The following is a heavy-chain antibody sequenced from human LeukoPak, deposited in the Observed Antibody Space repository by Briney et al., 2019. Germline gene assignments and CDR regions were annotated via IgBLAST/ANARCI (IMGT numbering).Heavy chain of an antibody. CDR3: AKDIRSRRELFCYYYYMDV. V-gene: IGHV3-43*02. CDR1: GFTFDDYA. J-gene: IGHJ6*03. CDR2: ISGDGGST. D-gene: IGHD2-8*02. Sequence: GGSLRLSCAASGFTFDDYAMHWVRQAPGKGLEWVSLISGDGGSTYYADSVKGRFTISRDNSKNSLYLQMNSLRTEDTALYYCAKDIRSRRELFCYYYYMDVCGKGTTVTVSS.